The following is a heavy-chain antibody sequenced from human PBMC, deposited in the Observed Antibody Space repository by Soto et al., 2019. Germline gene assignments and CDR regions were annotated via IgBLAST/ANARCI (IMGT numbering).Heavy chain of an antibody. Sequence: EVQLVESGGGLVQPGGSLRLSCAASGFTFSSYWMSWVRQAPGKGLEWVANIKQDGSEKYYVDSVKGRFTISRDNAKNSLYLQMNSLRAEDTAVYYCARDPLRYFDWLLAFGDAFDIWGQGTMVTVSS. D-gene: IGHD3-9*01. CDR3: ARDPLRYFDWLLAFGDAFDI. CDR1: GFTFSSYW. V-gene: IGHV3-7*01. CDR2: IKQDGSEK. J-gene: IGHJ3*02.